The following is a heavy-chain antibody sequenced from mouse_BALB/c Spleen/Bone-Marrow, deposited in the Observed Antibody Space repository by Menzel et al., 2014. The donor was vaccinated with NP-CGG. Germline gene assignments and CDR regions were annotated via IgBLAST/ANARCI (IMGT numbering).Heavy chain of an antibody. CDR1: GFTFSSYA. D-gene: IGHD1-2*01. CDR3: ARDHYGYYTMDY. V-gene: IGHV5-9-4*01. Sequence: EVQLVESGGGLVKPGGSLKLSCAASGFTFSSYAMSWVRQSPEKRLEWVAEISSGGSYTYYPDTVTGRLTISRDNAKNTLYLEMSSLRSEDTAMYYCARDHYGYYTMDYWGQGTSVTVSS. J-gene: IGHJ4*01. CDR2: ISSGGSYT.